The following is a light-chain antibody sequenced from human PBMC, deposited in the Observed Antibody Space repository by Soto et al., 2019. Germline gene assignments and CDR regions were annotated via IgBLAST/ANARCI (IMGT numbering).Light chain of an antibody. J-gene: IGLJ2*01. CDR1: SSDVGGSNY. V-gene: IGLV2-14*03. Sequence: QSALTQPASVSGSPGQSITISCAGTSSDVGGSNYVSWYQQHPGKAPKLMIYDVYNRPSGISHRFSGSKSGNTASLTISGLQAEDEADYYCSSHSSSGTLEVFGAGTKLTVL. CDR3: SSHSSSGTLEV. CDR2: DVY.